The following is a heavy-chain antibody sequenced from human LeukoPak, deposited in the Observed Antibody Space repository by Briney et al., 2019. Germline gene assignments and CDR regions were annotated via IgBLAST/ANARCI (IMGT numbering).Heavy chain of an antibody. CDR1: GFTFSSYS. D-gene: IGHD3-9*01. V-gene: IGHV3-21*01. Sequence: GGSLRLSCAASGFTFSSYSMNWVRQAPGKGLEWVSSISSSSSYIYYADSVKGRFTISRDNAKNSLYLQMNSLRAEDTAVYYCARDARYFDWLLSYYYYYYMDVWGKGTTVTVSS. CDR2: ISSSSSYI. CDR3: ARDARYFDWLLSYYYYYYMDV. J-gene: IGHJ6*03.